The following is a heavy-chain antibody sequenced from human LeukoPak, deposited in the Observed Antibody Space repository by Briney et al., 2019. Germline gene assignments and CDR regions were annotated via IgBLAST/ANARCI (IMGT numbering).Heavy chain of an antibody. J-gene: IGHJ4*02. CDR2: INPNSGGT. CDR3: ARDSFGTRWYSRSWAYFDC. Sequence: GASEKVSCKSSGYTLTGYYMHWVRQAPGPGRVWMGCINPNSGGTNYAQKFQGRVTMTRDTSISTAYMELRSLRSDDTAVYYCARDSFGTRWYSRSWAYFDCWGQGTLVTVSS. CDR1: GYTLTGYY. D-gene: IGHD6-13*01. V-gene: IGHV1-2*02.